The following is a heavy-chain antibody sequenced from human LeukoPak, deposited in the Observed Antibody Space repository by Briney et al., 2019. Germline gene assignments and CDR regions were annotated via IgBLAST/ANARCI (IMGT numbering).Heavy chain of an antibody. CDR1: GGSITSDGYS. CDR3: ARGYYYDSSGYFHDY. V-gene: IGHV4-30-2*01. Sequence: SEILSLTCTVSGGSITSDGYSWSWIRQPPGKGLEWIGYIYYSGSTYYNPSLKSRVIISVDRSKNQFSLKLSSVTAADTAVYYCARGYYYDSSGYFHDYWGQGTLVTVSS. D-gene: IGHD3-22*01. CDR2: IYYSGST. J-gene: IGHJ4*02.